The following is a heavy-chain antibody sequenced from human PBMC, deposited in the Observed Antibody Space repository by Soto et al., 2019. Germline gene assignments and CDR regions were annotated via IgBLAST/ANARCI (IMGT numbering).Heavy chain of an antibody. J-gene: IGHJ6*03. D-gene: IGHD3-3*01. CDR3: ARDGNFWSGYYRGVYYYYYYMDV. CDR2: IWYDGSNK. Sequence: QVQLVESGGGVVQPGRSLRLSCAASGFTFSSYGMHWVRQAPGKGLEWVAVIWYDGSNKYYADSVKGRFTISRDNSKNTLYLQMNSLRAEDTPVYYCARDGNFWSGYYRGVYYYYYYMDVWGKGTTVTVSS. V-gene: IGHV3-33*01. CDR1: GFTFSSYG.